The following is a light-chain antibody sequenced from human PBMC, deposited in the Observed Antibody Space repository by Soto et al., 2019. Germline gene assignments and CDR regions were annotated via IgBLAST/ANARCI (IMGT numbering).Light chain of an antibody. V-gene: IGKV1-5*03. Sequence: DIPMTQSPSTLSESVGDRVTITCRASQSISSRLAWYQQKPGKVPKLLIYKASSLESGVPSRFSGSGSGTEFTLTISSLQPDDFATYYCQQYDSYSWTFGQGTKVEI. CDR3: QQYDSYSWT. J-gene: IGKJ1*01. CDR2: KAS. CDR1: QSISSR.